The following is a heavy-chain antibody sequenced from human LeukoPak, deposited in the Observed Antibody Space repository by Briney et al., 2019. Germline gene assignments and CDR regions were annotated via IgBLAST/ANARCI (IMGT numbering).Heavy chain of an antibody. CDR2: LIPLFGRA. V-gene: IGHV1-69*13. J-gene: IGHJ4*02. Sequence: SVKVSCKASAGTLRNYAISWVRQAPGQGLEWMGGLIPLFGRAEYAQKFQGRVTITADEPTNTAYMELNFLRSEDTAVYYCASPKENSDYYFDSWGQGTLVAVSA. D-gene: IGHD4-11*01. CDR3: ASPKENSDYYFDS. CDR1: AGTLRNYA.